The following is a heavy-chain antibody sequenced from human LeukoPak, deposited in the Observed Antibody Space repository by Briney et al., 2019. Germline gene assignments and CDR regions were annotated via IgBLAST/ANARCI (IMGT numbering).Heavy chain of an antibody. CDR2: INHNGNVN. Sequence: GGSLRLSCAASGFTFSSYWMNWARQAPGKELEWVASINHNGNVNYYVDSVKGRFTISRDNAKNSLYLQMSNLRAEDTAVYFCARGGCLEGWGQGATVTVSS. CDR3: ARGGCLEG. CDR1: GFTFSSYW. D-gene: IGHD3-16*01. V-gene: IGHV3-7*03. J-gene: IGHJ6*02.